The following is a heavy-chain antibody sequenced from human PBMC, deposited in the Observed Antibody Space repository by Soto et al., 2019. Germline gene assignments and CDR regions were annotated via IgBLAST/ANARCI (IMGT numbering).Heavy chain of an antibody. CDR2: ISSSGGTI. Sequence: GGSLRLSCAASGFTFSSYEVNWVRQAPGKGLEWVSYISSSGGTISYADSVKGRFSTSRDNAKSSLYLQMNSLRAEDTAVYHCALERNGVLDNWGQGTLVTVSS. J-gene: IGHJ4*02. V-gene: IGHV3-48*03. CDR3: ALERNGVLDN. D-gene: IGHD1-1*01. CDR1: GFTFSSYE.